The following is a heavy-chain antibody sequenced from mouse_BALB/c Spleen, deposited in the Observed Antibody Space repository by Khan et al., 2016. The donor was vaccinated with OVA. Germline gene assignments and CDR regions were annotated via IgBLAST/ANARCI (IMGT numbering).Heavy chain of an antibody. CDR3: ARGRFGHYDGFAY. CDR1: GYTFTDYA. D-gene: IGHD1-2*01. Sequence: VELVESGPELVRPGVSVKISCKGSGYTFTDYAMHWVKQSHAKSLEWIGVISTYSGNTNYNQKFKGKATMTVDKSSSTAYMELARLTSEDSAIYDCARGRFGHYDGFAYWGQGTLVTVSA. CDR2: ISTYSGNT. J-gene: IGHJ3*01. V-gene: IGHV1S137*01.